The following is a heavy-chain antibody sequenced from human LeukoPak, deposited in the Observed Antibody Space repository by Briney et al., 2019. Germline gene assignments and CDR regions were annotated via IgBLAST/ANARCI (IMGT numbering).Heavy chain of an antibody. CDR3: ARVPADIVATYYMDV. CDR1: GGSISSGSYY. J-gene: IGHJ6*03. V-gene: IGHV4-61*02. D-gene: IGHD5-12*01. CDR2: IYTSGST. Sequence: NASETLSLTCTVSGGSISSGSYYWSWIRQPAGKGLEWIGRIYTSGSTNYNPSLTSRVTISVDTSNNKFSLKLSSVTAADTAVYYCARVPADIVATYYMDVWGKGTTVTVSS.